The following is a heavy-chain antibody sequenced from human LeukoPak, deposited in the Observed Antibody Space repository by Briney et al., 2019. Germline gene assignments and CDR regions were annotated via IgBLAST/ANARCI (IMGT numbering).Heavy chain of an antibody. CDR1: GFSLTSGEMC. V-gene: IGHV2-70*11. J-gene: IGHJ5*02. CDR3: ARSPSLIKLEDWFDP. Sequence: SGPALVKPTETLTLTCSFSGFSLTSGEMCVSWIRQTPGKALEWLARIDGDGDKSYSPSLKPRLTISKDTSKNQVVLTMTNMESVDTATYFCARSPSLIKLEDWFDPWGQGTLVTVSS. D-gene: IGHD3-10*01. CDR2: IDGDGDK.